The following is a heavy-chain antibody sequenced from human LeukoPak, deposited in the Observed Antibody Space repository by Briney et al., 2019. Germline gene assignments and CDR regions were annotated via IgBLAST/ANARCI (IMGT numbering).Heavy chain of an antibody. J-gene: IGHJ5*02. CDR2: INHSGST. V-gene: IGHV4-34*01. CDR3: ARGRHRVLGFDP. CDR1: GGSFSGYY. Sequence: PSETLSLTCAVYGGSFSGYYWSWIRQPPGKGLEWIGEINHSGSTNYNPSLKSRVTISVDTSKNQFSLKLSSVTAADTAVYYCARGRHRVLGFDPWGQGTLVTVSS. D-gene: IGHD3-16*01.